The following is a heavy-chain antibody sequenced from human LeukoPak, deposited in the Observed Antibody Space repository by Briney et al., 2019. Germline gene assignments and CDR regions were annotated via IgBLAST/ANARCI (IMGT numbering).Heavy chain of an antibody. Sequence: SETLSLTCAVYGGSFSGYYWSWIRQPPGKGLEWIGEINHSGSTNYNPSLKSRVTISVDTSKNQFSLKLSSVTAADTAVYYCARAYDFWSGNYTENWFDPWGQGTLVTVSS. CDR2: INHSGST. CDR1: GGSFSGYY. V-gene: IGHV4-34*01. D-gene: IGHD3-3*01. J-gene: IGHJ5*02. CDR3: ARAYDFWSGNYTENWFDP.